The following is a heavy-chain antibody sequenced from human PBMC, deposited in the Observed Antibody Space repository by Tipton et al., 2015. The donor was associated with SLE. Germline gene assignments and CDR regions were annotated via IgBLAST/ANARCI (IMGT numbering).Heavy chain of an antibody. CDR1: GGSISSGDYY. CDR2: INHSGTT. D-gene: IGHD4-17*01. Sequence: TLSLTCTVSGGSISSGDYYWSWIRQPPGKGLEWIGEINHSGTTYYNPSLKSRVTISVDTSKNQFSLKLSSVTAADTAVYYCAREGIYGDSARSYFDYWGQGTLVTVSS. CDR3: AREGIYGDSARSYFDY. V-gene: IGHV4-61*08. J-gene: IGHJ4*02.